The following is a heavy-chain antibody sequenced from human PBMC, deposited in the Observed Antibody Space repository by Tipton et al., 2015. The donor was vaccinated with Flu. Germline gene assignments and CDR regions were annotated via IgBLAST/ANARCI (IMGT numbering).Heavy chain of an antibody. Sequence: TLSLTCTVSGGSISSYYWSWIRRPAGKGLEWIGRIYTSGSTNYNPSLKSRVTMSVDTSKNQFSLKLSSVTAADTAVYYCARDTGGYYGSGSYYPPYYFDYWGQGTLVTVSS. V-gene: IGHV4-4*07. D-gene: IGHD3-10*01. CDR2: IYTSGST. CDR3: ARDTGGYYGSGSYYPPYYFDY. J-gene: IGHJ4*02. CDR1: GGSISSYY.